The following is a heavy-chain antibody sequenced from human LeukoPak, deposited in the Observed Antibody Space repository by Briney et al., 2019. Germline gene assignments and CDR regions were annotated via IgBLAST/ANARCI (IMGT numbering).Heavy chain of an antibody. Sequence: ASVKVSCKASGYTFTSYYMHWVRQAPGQGLEWMGIINPSGGSTSYAQKFQGRVTMTRDTSTGTVYMELSSLRSEDTAVYYCARDYYYDSSGYYYIPHTQNYYYYYGMDVWGQGTTVTVSS. CDR3: ARDYYYDSSGYYYIPHTQNYYYYYGMDV. V-gene: IGHV1-46*01. CDR1: GYTFTSYY. CDR2: INPSGGST. D-gene: IGHD3-22*01. J-gene: IGHJ6*02.